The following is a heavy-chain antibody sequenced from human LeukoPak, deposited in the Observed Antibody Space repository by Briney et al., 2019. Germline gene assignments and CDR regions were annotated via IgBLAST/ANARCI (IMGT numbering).Heavy chain of an antibody. CDR3: ARGSVLTGLFDY. CDR1: GYTFTSYD. Sequence: ASVKVSCKASGYTFTSYDINWVRQATGQGLERMGWMNPNSGNTGYAQKFQGRVTMTRNTSISTAYMELSSLRSEDTAVYYCARGSVLTGLFDYWGQGTLVTVSS. V-gene: IGHV1-8*01. J-gene: IGHJ4*02. CDR2: MNPNSGNT. D-gene: IGHD3-9*01.